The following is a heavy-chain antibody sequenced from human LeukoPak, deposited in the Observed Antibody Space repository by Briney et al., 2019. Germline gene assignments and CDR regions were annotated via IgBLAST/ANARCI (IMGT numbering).Heavy chain of an antibody. CDR3: ARVAGYKNN. CDR2: ISSSGNTI. J-gene: IGHJ4*02. Sequence: GGSLRLSCEASGFTFSSYEMNWVRQAPGKGLEWVSYISSSGNTIYYADSVKGRFTISRDNAKNSLYLQMSSLRAEDTAVYYCARVAGYKNNWGQGTLVTVSS. CDR1: GFTFSSYE. V-gene: IGHV3-48*03. D-gene: IGHD1-14*01.